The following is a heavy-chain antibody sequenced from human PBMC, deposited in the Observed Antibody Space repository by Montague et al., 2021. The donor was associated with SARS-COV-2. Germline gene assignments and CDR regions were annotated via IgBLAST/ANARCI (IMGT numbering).Heavy chain of an antibody. Sequence: TLSLTCTVSGGSISTGSYYWSWIRQPAGKGLEWIGRIYTSGSTNYNPSLKSRVTISVDTSKNQFSLKLSSVTAADTAVYYCARGPHYDILTSYYKDGMDVWGQGTTVTVS. V-gene: IGHV4-61*02. CDR2: IYTSGST. CDR1: GGSISTGSYY. CDR3: ARGPHYDILTSYYKDGMDV. D-gene: IGHD3-9*01. J-gene: IGHJ6*02.